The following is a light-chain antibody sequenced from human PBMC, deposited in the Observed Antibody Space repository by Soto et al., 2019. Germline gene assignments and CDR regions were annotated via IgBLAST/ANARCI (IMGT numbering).Light chain of an antibody. Sequence: EIVLTQSPGTLSLSPGERGTLSCRASQNMTTNKLAWYQQKPGQSPRLLIYGAFTRATGTPDRFSGSGSGTDFTLTISRLEPEDFAVYYCLQYDTAPRTFDQGTKVDIK. CDR1: QNMTTNK. CDR2: GAF. V-gene: IGKV3-20*01. J-gene: IGKJ1*01. CDR3: LQYDTAPRT.